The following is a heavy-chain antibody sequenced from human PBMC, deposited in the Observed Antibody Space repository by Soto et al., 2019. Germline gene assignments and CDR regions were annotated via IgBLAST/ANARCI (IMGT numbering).Heavy chain of an antibody. D-gene: IGHD6-19*01. Sequence: EVQLVESGGGLVQPGGSLRISCAASGFTFRGSAIHWVRQASGKGLEWVGRIRSKANSYATAYAASVKGRFTISRDDSKNTAYLQMNSLKTEDTAVYYCTIRLVRSSGWYYFDYWGQGTLVTVSS. CDR1: GFTFRGSA. CDR3: TIRLVRSSGWYYFDY. V-gene: IGHV3-73*02. J-gene: IGHJ4*02. CDR2: IRSKANSYAT.